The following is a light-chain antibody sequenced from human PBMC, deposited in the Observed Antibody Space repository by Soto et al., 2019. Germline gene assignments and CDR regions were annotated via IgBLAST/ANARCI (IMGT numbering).Light chain of an antibody. V-gene: IGKV3-20*01. J-gene: IGKJ3*01. CDR2: GAS. CDR3: QQYGDSPL. Sequence: EILMPQSPATLSVSPGDSATLSCRASRSVDTDLAWYQQKPGQAPRLLIYGASSRATGIPDRFSGSGSGTDFTLTISRLEPEDFAVYYCQQYGDSPLFGPGTKVDIK. CDR1: RSVDTD.